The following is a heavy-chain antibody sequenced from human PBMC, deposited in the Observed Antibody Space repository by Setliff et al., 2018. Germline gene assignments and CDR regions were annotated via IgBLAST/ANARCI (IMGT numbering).Heavy chain of an antibody. J-gene: IGHJ4*02. CDR1: GGSISSISYY. Sequence: SETLSLTCTVPGGSISSISYYWGWIRQPPGKGLEWIGTVYDSGTTYYNPSLKSRVTISVDTSKNHFSLRLSSVTAADTAVYYCARGRGSGGNPLWYWGQGTLVTVSS. CDR2: VYDSGTT. CDR3: ARGRGSGGNPLWY. D-gene: IGHD2-15*01. V-gene: IGHV4-39*07.